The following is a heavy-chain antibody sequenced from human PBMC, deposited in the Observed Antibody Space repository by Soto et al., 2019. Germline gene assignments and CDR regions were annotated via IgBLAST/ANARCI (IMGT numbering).Heavy chain of an antibody. CDR2: ISSSSSYT. V-gene: IGHV3-11*06. Sequence: GGSLRLSCAASGFTFSDYYMSWIRQAPGKGLEWVSYISSSSSYTNYADSVKGRFTISRDNAKNSLYLQMNSLRAEDTAVYYCARELAAAGTWYFDYWGQGTLVTVSS. J-gene: IGHJ4*02. CDR1: GFTFSDYY. CDR3: ARELAAAGTWYFDY. D-gene: IGHD6-13*01.